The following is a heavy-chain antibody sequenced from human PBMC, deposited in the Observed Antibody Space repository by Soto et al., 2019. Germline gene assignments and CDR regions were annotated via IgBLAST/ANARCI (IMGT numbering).Heavy chain of an antibody. D-gene: IGHD1-26*01. J-gene: IGHJ3*02. Sequence: SETLSLTCTVSGGSISSYYWSWIRQPPGKGLEWIGYIYYSGSTNYNPSLKSRVTISVDTSKNQFSLKLSSVTAADTAVYYCARGSPNGAIGEENDAFDIWGQGTMVTVSS. CDR3: ARGSPNGAIGEENDAFDI. V-gene: IGHV4-59*01. CDR2: IYYSGST. CDR1: GGSISSYY.